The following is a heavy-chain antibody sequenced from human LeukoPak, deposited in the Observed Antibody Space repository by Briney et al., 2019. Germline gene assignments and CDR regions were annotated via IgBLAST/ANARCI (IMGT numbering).Heavy chain of an antibody. CDR3: ARDSYDSSGYVADY. CDR2: ISYDGSNK. CDR1: GFTFSSYA. V-gene: IGHV3-30-3*01. J-gene: IGHJ4*02. Sequence: GGSLRLSCAASGFTFSSYAMHWVRQAPGKGLEWVAVISYDGSNKYYADSVKGRFTISRDNSKNTLYLQMNSLRAEDTAVYYCARDSYDSSGYVADYWGQGTLVTVSS. D-gene: IGHD3-22*01.